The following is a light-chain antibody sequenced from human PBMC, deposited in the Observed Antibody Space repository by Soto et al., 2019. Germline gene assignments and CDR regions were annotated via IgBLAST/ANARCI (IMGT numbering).Light chain of an antibody. Sequence: AIRMTQSPSSLSASTGDRVTITCRASQGISSYLAWYQQKPGKAPKLLIYAASTLQSGLPSRFSGSGSGTDFTLTTSSLQSEDFAVYYCHQYNFWPTFGQGPRWIS. CDR2: AAS. V-gene: IGKV1-8*01. J-gene: IGKJ1*01. CDR1: QGISSY. CDR3: HQYNFWPT.